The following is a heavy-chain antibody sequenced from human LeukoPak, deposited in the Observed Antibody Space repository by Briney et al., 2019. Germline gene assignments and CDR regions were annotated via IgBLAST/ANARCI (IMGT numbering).Heavy chain of an antibody. Sequence: GGSLRLSCAASGFTFSSYWMHWVRQAPGKGLVWVSRINSDGSSTSYAASVKGRFTISRDNAKNTLYLQMNSLRAEDTAVYYCARDPEKNYYGSGSYQPPFDPWGQGTLVTVSS. CDR2: INSDGSST. D-gene: IGHD3-10*01. V-gene: IGHV3-74*01. CDR1: GFTFSSYW. J-gene: IGHJ5*02. CDR3: ARDPEKNYYGSGSYQPPFDP.